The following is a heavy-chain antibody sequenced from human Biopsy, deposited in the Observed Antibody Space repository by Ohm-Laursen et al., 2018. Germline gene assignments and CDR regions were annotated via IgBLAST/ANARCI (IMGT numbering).Heavy chain of an antibody. V-gene: IGHV4-39*01. Sequence: SETLSLTCSVSGVSISSTTYYWGWIRQPPGKGLEWIGSIHYSGTTYYHASLRSRVTISVDKSKNQFSLKLTSVTAAETAVYYCARQGEWEHFVDYWGQGTLVSVSS. CDR3: ARQGEWEHFVDY. CDR1: GVSISSTTYY. J-gene: IGHJ4*02. D-gene: IGHD1-26*01. CDR2: IHYSGTT.